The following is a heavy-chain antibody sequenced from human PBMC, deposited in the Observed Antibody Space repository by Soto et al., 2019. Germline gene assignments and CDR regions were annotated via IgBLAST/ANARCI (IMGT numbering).Heavy chain of an antibody. CDR1: GGSISSGDYY. CDR2: IYYSGST. D-gene: IGHD2-15*01. V-gene: IGHV4-30-4*01. Sequence: SETLSLTCTVSGGSISSGDYYWSWIRQPPGEGLEWIGYIYYSGSTYYNPSLKSRVTISIDTSKNQLSLKLRSVTAADTAVYYCARDLGYCSGGSCYSYDAFDIWGQGTMVTVSS. CDR3: ARDLGYCSGGSCYSYDAFDI. J-gene: IGHJ3*02.